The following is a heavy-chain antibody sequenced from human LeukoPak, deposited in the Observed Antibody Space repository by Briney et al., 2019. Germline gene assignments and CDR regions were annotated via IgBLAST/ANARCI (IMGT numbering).Heavy chain of an antibody. J-gene: IGHJ6*03. CDR2: ISTSSSYI. CDR3: AKDGPYSYGYPNYYYYYMDV. CDR1: GFTFSSYS. V-gene: IGHV3-21*01. D-gene: IGHD5-18*01. Sequence: PGGSLRLSCAASGFTFSSYSMNWVRQAPGKGLEWVSSISTSSSYIYYADSVKGRFTISRDNARNSLYLQMNTLRAEDTAVYSCAKDGPYSYGYPNYYYYYMDVWGKGTTVTISS.